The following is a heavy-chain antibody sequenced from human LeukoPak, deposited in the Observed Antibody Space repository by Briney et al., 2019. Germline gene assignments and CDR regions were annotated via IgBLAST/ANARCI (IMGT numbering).Heavy chain of an antibody. V-gene: IGHV3-30*18. Sequence: GKSLRLSCAASGFTFYSYGLHWVRQAPGKGLEGVSFISFDGSNTYYADFVKGRLTISRDNSKNTLYLQMNSLGPEDTAIYFCAKGSGSPDHWGQGTLVIVSS. D-gene: IGHD3-10*01. CDR3: AKGSGSPDH. CDR1: GFTFYSYG. J-gene: IGHJ4*02. CDR2: ISFDGSNT.